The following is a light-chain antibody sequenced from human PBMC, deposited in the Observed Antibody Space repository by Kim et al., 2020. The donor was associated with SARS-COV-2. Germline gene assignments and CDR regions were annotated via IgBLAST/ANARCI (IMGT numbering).Light chain of an antibody. V-gene: IGKV1-27*01. CDR3: QKYNTAPWT. CDR2: AAS. J-gene: IGKJ1*01. Sequence: ASIEDRVTITCRASQDITNSLAWYQQKPGKVPKLLIYAASILQSGVPSRFSGSGSGTDFTLTVSGLQPEDVATYFCQKYNTAPWTFGQGTKVDIK. CDR1: QDITNS.